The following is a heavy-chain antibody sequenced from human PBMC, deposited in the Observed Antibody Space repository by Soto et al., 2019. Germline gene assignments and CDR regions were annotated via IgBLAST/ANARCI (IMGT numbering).Heavy chain of an antibody. J-gene: IGHJ6*02. CDR3: ARHVRGSYLKDSYYYYGMDV. CDR2: IYYSGST. Sequence: SETLSLTCTVSGGSISSSSYYWGWIRQPPVKGLEWIGSIYYSGSTYYNPSLKSRVTISVDTSKNQFSLKLSSVTAADTAVYYCARHVRGSYLKDSYYYYGMDVWGQGTTVTVSS. V-gene: IGHV4-39*01. D-gene: IGHD3-16*01. CDR1: GGSISSSSYY.